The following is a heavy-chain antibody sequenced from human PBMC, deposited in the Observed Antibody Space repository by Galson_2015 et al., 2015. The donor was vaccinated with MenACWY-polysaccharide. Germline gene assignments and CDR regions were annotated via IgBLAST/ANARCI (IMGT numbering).Heavy chain of an antibody. CDR3: ARGRRYSPLDY. V-gene: IGHV4-34*01. D-gene: IGHD6-13*01. Sequence: SETLSLTCAVYGGSFSGYYWSWIRQPPGKGLEWIGEINHSGSTNYNPSLKSRVTISVDTSKNQFSLKLCSVTAADTAVYYCARGRRYSPLDYWGQGTLVTVSS. CDR2: INHSGST. J-gene: IGHJ4*02. CDR1: GGSFSGYY.